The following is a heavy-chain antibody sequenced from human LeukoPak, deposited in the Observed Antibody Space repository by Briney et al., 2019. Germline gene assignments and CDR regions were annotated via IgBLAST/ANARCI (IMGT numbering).Heavy chain of an antibody. CDR1: GFTFSSYA. D-gene: IGHD2-21*01. Sequence: PGRSLRLSCAASGFTFSSYAMHWFRQAPGKGLEWVAVISYDGSNKYYADSVKGRFTISRDNSKNTLYLQMSSLRAEDTAVYYCAKDKFPFFDYWGQGTLVTVSS. CDR3: AKDKFPFFDY. V-gene: IGHV3-30-3*01. J-gene: IGHJ4*02. CDR2: ISYDGSNK.